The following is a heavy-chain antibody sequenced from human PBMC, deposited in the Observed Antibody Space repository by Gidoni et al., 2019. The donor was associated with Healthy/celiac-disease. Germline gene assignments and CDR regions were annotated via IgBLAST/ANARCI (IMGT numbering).Heavy chain of an antibody. CDR1: VGSFSGYY. V-gene: IGHV4-34*01. D-gene: IGHD2-2*01. Sequence: QAQLQQWGAGLLKPSETLSLTCAVYVGSFSGYYWSWIRQPPGTGLEWIGEINHSGRTNYNPSLKSRVTISVDPSKNQFSLKLSSVTAADTAVYYCARRGVNIVVVPAATPPRSPFDPWGQGTLVTVSS. J-gene: IGHJ5*02. CDR2: INHSGRT. CDR3: ARRGVNIVVVPAATPPRSPFDP.